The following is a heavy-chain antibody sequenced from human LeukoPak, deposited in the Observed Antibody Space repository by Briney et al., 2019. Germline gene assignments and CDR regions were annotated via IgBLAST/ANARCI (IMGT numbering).Heavy chain of an antibody. Sequence: GGSLRLSCAASGFTFSSYSMNWVRQAPGKGLEWVSSISSSSSYIYYADSVKGRFTISRDNAKNSLYLQMNSLRAEDMALYYCAKATLTGTLSFDYWGQGTLVTVSS. CDR1: GFTFSSYS. CDR3: AKATLTGTLSFDY. J-gene: IGHJ4*02. D-gene: IGHD1-20*01. V-gene: IGHV3-21*04. CDR2: ISSSSSYI.